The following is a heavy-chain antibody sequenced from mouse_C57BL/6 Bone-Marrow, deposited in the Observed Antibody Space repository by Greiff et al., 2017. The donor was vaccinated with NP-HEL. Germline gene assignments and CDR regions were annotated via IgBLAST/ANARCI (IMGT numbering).Heavy chain of an antibody. CDR2: LYPGSGST. D-gene: IGHD2-2*01. V-gene: IGHV1-55*01. J-gene: IGHJ2*01. Sequence: QVQLQPPGAELVKPGASVKMSCKASGYTFTSYWITWVKQRPGQGLEWIGDLYPGSGSTTYNEKFKSKATLTVDTSSSTAYMQLSSLTSEDSAVYYCADGYDCCDYWGQGTTLTVSS. CDR1: GYTFTSYW. CDR3: ADGYDCCDY.